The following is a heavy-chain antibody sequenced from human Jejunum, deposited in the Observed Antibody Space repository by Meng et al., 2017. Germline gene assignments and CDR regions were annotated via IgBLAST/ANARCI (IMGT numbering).Heavy chain of an antibody. J-gene: IGHJ4*02. D-gene: IGHD1-14*01. CDR3: ARAIRERYFDS. CDR2: VWPSGAT. V-gene: IGHV4-4*02. Sequence: QGQLQESGPGLVKPSGTLSLTCTVSGVSTTAPFYWTWIRQAPGKGLEWIGEVWPSGATYYNPSLSSRITISIDTSNNQFSLEVAFLTAADTAVYYCARAIRERYFDSWGQGTLVTASS. CDR1: GVSTTAPFY.